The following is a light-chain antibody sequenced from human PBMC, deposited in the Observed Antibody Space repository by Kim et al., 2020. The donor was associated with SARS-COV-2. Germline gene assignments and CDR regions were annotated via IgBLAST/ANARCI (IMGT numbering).Light chain of an antibody. CDR3: LLYYGGAQLNWV. CDR2: TTD. J-gene: IGLJ3*02. CDR1: TGAVTSDNH. V-gene: IGLV7-43*01. Sequence: QAVVTQEPSLTVSPGGTVTLTCASSTGAVTSDNHPNWFQQKPGQAPRALIYTTDYKHSWTPARFSGSLLGGKAALTLSGVQPEDEAEYYCLLYYGGAQLNWVFGGGTQLTVL.